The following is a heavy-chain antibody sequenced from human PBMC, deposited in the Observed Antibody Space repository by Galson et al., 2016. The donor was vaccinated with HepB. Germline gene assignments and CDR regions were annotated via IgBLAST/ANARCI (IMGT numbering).Heavy chain of an antibody. CDR1: GDTFSNPG. V-gene: IGHV1-69*13. CDR2: IIPLFGTT. CDR3: AWGRAGYHPDH. D-gene: IGHD3-9*01. J-gene: IGHJ4*02. Sequence: SVKVSCKASGDTFSNPGISWVRQAPGQGLEWMGGIIPLFGTTKYSQKFQGRVTITADASRSKAYMELSSLPSDDASVSYCAWGRAGYHPDHWGRGTLVSVSS.